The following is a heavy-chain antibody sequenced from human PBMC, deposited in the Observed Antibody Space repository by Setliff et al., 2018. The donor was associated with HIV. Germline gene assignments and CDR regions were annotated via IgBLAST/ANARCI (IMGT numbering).Heavy chain of an antibody. V-gene: IGHV1-2*06. CDR2: INHNSGGT. CDR1: GYTSTGYY. D-gene: IGHD2-15*01. Sequence: ASVKVSCKASGYTSTGYYVHWVRQAPGQGLEWMGRINHNSGGTTYAQKFQGRLTVTRDTSTSTVYMELSSLRSEDTAVHYCAREGQVVVTAKGFDYWGLGTLVTVSS. CDR3: AREGQVVVTAKGFDY. J-gene: IGHJ4*02.